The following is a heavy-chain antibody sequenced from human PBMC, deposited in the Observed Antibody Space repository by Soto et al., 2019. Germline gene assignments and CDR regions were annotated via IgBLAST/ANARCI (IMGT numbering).Heavy chain of an antibody. CDR3: GRDLYRDHKYYDFWSGPYYYGRDV. CDR2: IWYDGSNK. V-gene: IGHV3-33*01. J-gene: IGHJ6*02. CDR1: GFTFSSYC. Sequence: GGSLRLSGAASGFTFSSYCMHWVRQAPGKGLEWVAVIWYDGSNKYYADSVKGRFTISRDNSKSTLYLQMNSLRAEDTAVYYCGRDLYRDHKYYDFWSGPYYYGRDVWGQGTTVTVSS. D-gene: IGHD3-3*01.